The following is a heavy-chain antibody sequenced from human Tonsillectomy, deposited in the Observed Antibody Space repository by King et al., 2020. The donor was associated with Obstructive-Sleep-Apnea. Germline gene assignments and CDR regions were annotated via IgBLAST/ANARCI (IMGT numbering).Heavy chain of an antibody. J-gene: IGHJ4*02. CDR1: GDSIRSYY. D-gene: IGHD3-22*01. CDR3: ARPRLPKGGNSGYYYPFDY. Sequence: VQLQESGPGLVKPSETLSLICTVSGDSIRSYYWSWIRQPPGKGLEWIGCIYYSGSTNYNPSLKSRVTISLDTSKNPFSLKLSSVTAADTAVYYCARPRLPKGGNSGYYYPFDYWGQGTLVTVSS. CDR2: IYYSGST. V-gene: IGHV4-59*08.